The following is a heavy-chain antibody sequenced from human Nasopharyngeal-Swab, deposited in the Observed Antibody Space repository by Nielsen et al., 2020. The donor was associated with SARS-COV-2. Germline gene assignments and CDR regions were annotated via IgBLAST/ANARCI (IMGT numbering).Heavy chain of an antibody. CDR1: GGSFSGYY. J-gene: IGHJ6*03. D-gene: IGHD3-22*01. V-gene: IGHV4-34*01. Sequence: SETLSLTCAVYGGSFSGYYWSWIRQPPGKGLEWIGEINHSGSTNYNPSLKSRVTISVDTSKNQFSLELSSVTAADTAVYYCARGTQIYSSGYSYYYYMDVWGKGTTVTVSS. CDR2: INHSGST. CDR3: ARGTQIYSSGYSYYYYMDV.